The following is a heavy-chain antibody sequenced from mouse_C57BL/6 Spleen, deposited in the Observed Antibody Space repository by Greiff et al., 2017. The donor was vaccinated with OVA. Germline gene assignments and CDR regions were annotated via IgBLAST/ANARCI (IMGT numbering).Heavy chain of an antibody. V-gene: IGHV2-5*01. J-gene: IGHJ4*01. CDR3: AKKDDYDGGGAMDY. CDR2: IWRGGST. CDR1: GFSLTSYG. D-gene: IGHD2-4*01. Sequence: VKLMESGPGLVQPSQSLSITCTVSGFSLTSYGVHWVRQSPGKGLEWLGVIWRGGSTDYNAAFMSRLSITKDNSKSQVFFKMNSLQADDTAIYYCAKKDDYDGGGAMDYWGQGTSVTVSS.